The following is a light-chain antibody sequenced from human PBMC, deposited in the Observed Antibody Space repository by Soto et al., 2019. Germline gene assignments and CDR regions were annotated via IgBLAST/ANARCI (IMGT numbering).Light chain of an antibody. CDR3: QQTSSIPLT. Sequence: DIQMTQSPSSLSASVGDRVAITCRASQDIDNYLNWYQQKPEKAPKLLIYKASSLQIWVPSRFSASASGTDFPLTITNLQPEDFATYYCQQTSSIPLTFGGGTKVEIK. J-gene: IGKJ4*01. CDR2: KAS. CDR1: QDIDNY. V-gene: IGKV1-39*01.